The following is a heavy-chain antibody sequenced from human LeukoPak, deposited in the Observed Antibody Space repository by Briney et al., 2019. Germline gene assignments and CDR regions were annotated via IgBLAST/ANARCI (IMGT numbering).Heavy chain of an antibody. D-gene: IGHD6-13*01. CDR2: INPNSGGT. CDR3: ARRLAAPYSYGMDV. CDR1: GYTFTGYY. V-gene: IGHV1-2*02. Sequence: ASVKVSCKTSGYTFTGYYMHWVRQAPGQGLEWMGWINPNSGGTNYAQKFQGRVTMTRATSISTAYMELSRLRSDDTAVYYCARRLAAPYSYGMDVWGQGTTVTVSS. J-gene: IGHJ6*02.